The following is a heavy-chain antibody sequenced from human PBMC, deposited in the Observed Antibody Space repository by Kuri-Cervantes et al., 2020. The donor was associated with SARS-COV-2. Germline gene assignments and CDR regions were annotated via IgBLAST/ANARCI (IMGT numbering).Heavy chain of an antibody. V-gene: IGHV1-69*13. J-gene: IGHJ6*02. D-gene: IGHD6-19*01. Sequence: SVKVSCKASGYTFTGYYMHWVRQAPGQGLEWMGGIIPIFGTANYAQKFQGRVTITADESTSTAYMELSSLRSEDTAVYYCARGPKESLEYSSGHYYYYGMDVWGQGTTVTVSS. CDR3: ARGPKESLEYSSGHYYYYGMDV. CDR1: GYTFTGYY. CDR2: IIPIFGTA.